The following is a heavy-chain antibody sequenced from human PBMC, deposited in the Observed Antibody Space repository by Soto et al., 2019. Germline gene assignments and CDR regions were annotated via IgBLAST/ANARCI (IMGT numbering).Heavy chain of an antibody. D-gene: IGHD3-22*01. CDR2: ISAYNANT. Sequence: GASVKVSCKASGYAFTTYGITWVRQAPGQGLEWMGWISAYNANTKYAQKLQGGVTMTTDTSTSTAYMELRSLRSDDTAVYYCARGDSSSSYDYWGQGTLVTV. CDR1: GYAFTTYG. J-gene: IGHJ4*02. V-gene: IGHV1-18*01. CDR3: ARGDSSSSYDY.